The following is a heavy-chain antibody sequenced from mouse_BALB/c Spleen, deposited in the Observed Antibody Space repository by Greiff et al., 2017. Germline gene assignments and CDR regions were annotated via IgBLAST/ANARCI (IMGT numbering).Heavy chain of an antibody. V-gene: IGHV2-6-7*01. Sequence: VQLHQSGPGLVAPSQSLSITCTDSGFSLTGYGVTWVRQPPGKGLEWLGMIWGDGSTDYNSALKSRLGISKDNSKSHVFLKMNSLQTDDTARYYCARDATEDYAMDYWGQGTSVTVSS. CDR3: ARDATEDYAMDY. CDR1: GFSLTGYG. CDR2: IWGDGST. J-gene: IGHJ4*01. D-gene: IGHD1-1*01.